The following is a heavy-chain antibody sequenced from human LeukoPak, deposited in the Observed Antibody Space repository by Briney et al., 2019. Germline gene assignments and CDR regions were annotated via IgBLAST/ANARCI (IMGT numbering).Heavy chain of an antibody. D-gene: IGHD6-13*01. J-gene: IGHJ4*02. CDR2: IYPGDSDT. Sequence: GESLKISCKGSGYIFSTYWIGWVRQMPGKGLEWMGIIYPGDSDTRYSPSFQGQVTISADKSISTAYLQWSSLKASDTAAYYCAGIIAAAGLDYWGQGTLVTVSS. CDR1: GYIFSTYW. V-gene: IGHV5-51*01. CDR3: AGIIAAAGLDY.